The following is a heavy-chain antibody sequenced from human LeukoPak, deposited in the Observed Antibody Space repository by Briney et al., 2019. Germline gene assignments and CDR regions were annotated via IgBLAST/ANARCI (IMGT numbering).Heavy chain of an antibody. CDR3: ARLYCRGGTCYSYFDS. CDR1: GGSMNDYY. CDR2: IYANGAA. V-gene: IGHV4-4*07. J-gene: IGHJ4*02. Sequence: SETLSLTCTVSGGSMNDYYWYWIRQPAGQGLECIGRIYANGAANYNASLKRRITMSVAASKTQFSLTLNFVPAADSAAYYCARLYCRGGTCYSYFDSWGRGTLVTVSS. D-gene: IGHD2-15*01.